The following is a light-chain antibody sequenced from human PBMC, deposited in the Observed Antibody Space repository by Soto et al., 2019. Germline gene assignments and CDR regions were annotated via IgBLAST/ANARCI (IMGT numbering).Light chain of an antibody. V-gene: IGLV2-8*01. CDR1: SSDVGGAYY. CDR2: EVS. Sequence: QSALTQPPSASGSPGQSVTISCTGTSSDVGGAYYVSWYQQHPGKAPKLIIYEVSKRPSGVPDRFSGSKSGNTASLTVSGLQAEDEVDYYCSSYAGINNLVFGGGTKVTVL. CDR3: SSYAGINNLV. J-gene: IGLJ3*02.